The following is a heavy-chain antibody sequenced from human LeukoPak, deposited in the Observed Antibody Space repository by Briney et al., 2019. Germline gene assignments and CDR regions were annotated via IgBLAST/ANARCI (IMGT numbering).Heavy chain of an antibody. J-gene: IGHJ4*02. D-gene: IGHD3-22*01. CDR3: AKSDSLGYWYFDD. CDR2: IYYSGST. V-gene: IGHV4-39*07. Sequence: SEILSLTCTVSGGSISSSSYYWGWIHQPPGKGLEWIGSIYYSGSTYYNPSLKSRVTISVDTSKNQFSLKLRSVTAADTAVYYCAKSDSLGYWYFDDWGQGTLVTVSS. CDR1: GGSISSSSYY.